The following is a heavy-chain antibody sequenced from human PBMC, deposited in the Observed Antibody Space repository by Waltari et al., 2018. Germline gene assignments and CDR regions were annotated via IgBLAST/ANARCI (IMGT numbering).Heavy chain of an antibody. J-gene: IGHJ4*02. Sequence: QVQLVQSGAEVKKPGSSVQVSCKASAGTVSSYAISWVRQAPGQGVEWMGGIIPILDIANYAQKFQGRVTITADKSTSTAYMELSSLRAEDTAVYYCAREKRRAFDYWGQGTLVTVSS. CDR2: IIPILDIA. CDR3: AREKRRAFDY. V-gene: IGHV1-69*10. CDR1: AGTVSSYA.